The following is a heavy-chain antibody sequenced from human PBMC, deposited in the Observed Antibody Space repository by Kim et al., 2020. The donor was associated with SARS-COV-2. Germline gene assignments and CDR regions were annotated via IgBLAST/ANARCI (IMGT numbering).Heavy chain of an antibody. J-gene: IGHJ5*02. D-gene: IGHD6-19*01. CDR1: GDSVSSNSAA. Sequence: SHTLSLTCAISGDSVSSNSAAWNWIRQSPSRGLEWLGRTYYRSKWYNDYAVSVKSRITINPDTSKNQFSLQLNSVTPEDTAVYYCAREAGGKSRGWYFKGWFDPWGQGTLVTVSS. CDR2: TYYRSKWYN. V-gene: IGHV6-1*01. CDR3: AREAGGKSRGWYFKGWFDP.